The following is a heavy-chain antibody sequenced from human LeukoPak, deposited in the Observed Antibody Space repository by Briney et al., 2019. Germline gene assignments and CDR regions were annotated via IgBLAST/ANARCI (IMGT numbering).Heavy chain of an antibody. CDR1: GFTFSSYA. CDR2: INSEGSST. V-gene: IGHV3-74*01. Sequence: PGGSLRLSCAASGFTFSSYAMSWVRQAPGKGLGWVSRINSEGSSTSYADSGKGPFPIASNNAKNTLYLQMNSLRAEDTAVYYGARGVDLRFLEWLLNFDCWGQGTLVTVSS. J-gene: IGHJ4*02. D-gene: IGHD3-3*01. CDR3: ARGVDLRFLEWLLNFDC.